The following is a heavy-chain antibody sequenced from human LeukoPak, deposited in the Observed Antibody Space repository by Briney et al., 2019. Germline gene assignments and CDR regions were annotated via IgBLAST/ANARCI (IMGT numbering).Heavy chain of an antibody. J-gene: IGHJ6*03. Sequence: PSETLSLTCTVSGGSISSSSYYWGWIRQPPGKGLEWIGYIYYSGSTNYNPSLKSRVTISVDTSKNQFSLKLSSVTAADTAVYYCALLWFGEDYYMDVWGKGTTVTISS. CDR3: ALLWFGEDYYMDV. V-gene: IGHV4-61*05. CDR2: IYYSGST. D-gene: IGHD3-10*01. CDR1: GGSISSSSYY.